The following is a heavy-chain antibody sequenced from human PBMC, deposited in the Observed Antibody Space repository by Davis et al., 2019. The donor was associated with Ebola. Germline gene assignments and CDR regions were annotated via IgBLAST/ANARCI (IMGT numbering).Heavy chain of an antibody. J-gene: IGHJ6*02. Sequence: GGSLRLSCVASGFSFSSYVLHWVRQAPGKGLEWLAVISDDGSYKYYGDSVEGRFTISRDNSKEALYLQLNSLRAEDTAVYYCAKDRCSSRRCQDFYYGMDVWGQGTTVTVSS. CDR2: ISDDGSYK. D-gene: IGHD2-2*01. V-gene: IGHV3-30*18. CDR3: AKDRCSSRRCQDFYYGMDV. CDR1: GFSFSSYV.